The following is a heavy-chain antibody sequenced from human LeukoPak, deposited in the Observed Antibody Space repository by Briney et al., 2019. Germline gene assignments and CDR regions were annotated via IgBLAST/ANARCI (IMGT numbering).Heavy chain of an antibody. CDR3: ARAPKHTNSWYYFDY. V-gene: IGHV4-31*02. CDR1: GGPISSADYY. J-gene: IGHJ4*02. CDR2: IYYSGNT. D-gene: IGHD2-2*01. Sequence: PSETLSLTCTVSGGPISSADYYWSWIRQHPGRGLEWIGYIYYSGNTYYNPSLKSRLTISVDTSKNQFSLKLSSVTAADTAVYYCARAPKHTNSWYYFDYWGQGTLVSVSS.